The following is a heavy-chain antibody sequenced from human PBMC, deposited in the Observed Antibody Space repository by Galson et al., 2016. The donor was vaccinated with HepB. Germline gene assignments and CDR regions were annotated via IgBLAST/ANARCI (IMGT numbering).Heavy chain of an antibody. CDR2: ISGSTGRT. V-gene: IGHV3-23*01. CDR3: AKDDADYYGSGSYFRY. D-gene: IGHD3-10*01. Sequence: QAPGKGLEWVSAISGSTGRTYYADSVKGRFTISRDNSKNTLYLEMKSLGAEDTAIYYCAKDDADYYGSGSYFRYWGQGTLVTVSS. J-gene: IGHJ4*02.